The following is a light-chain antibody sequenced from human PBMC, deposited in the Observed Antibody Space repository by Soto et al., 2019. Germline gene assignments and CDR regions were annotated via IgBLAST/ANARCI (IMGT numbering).Light chain of an antibody. J-gene: IGKJ4*01. CDR2: AAS. CDR1: QSISSY. CDR3: QQSYSTPLT. Sequence: DIQMTQSPSSLSASVVDRVTITCRASQSISSYLNCYQQKPGKAPKPLIYAASSLQSGVPSRFSGSGAGTDFTLTISSLQPEDFATYYCQQSYSTPLTFGGGTKVEIK. V-gene: IGKV1-39*01.